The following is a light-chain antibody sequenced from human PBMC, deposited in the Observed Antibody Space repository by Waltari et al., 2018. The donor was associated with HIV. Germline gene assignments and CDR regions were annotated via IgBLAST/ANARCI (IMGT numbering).Light chain of an antibody. V-gene: IGLV2-8*01. Sequence: QSALTQPPSASGSPGQSVTISCTGTSSDVGGYNYVSWYQQHPGKAPKLMIYVVSKRPSGVPDRFSGSKSGNTASLTVSGLQAEDEADYYCSSYAGSNNWSGVVFGGGTKLTVL. CDR3: SSYAGSNNWSGVV. J-gene: IGLJ2*01. CDR1: SSDVGGYNY. CDR2: VVS.